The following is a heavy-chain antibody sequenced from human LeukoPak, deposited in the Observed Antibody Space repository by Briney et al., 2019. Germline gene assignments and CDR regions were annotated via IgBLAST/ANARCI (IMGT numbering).Heavy chain of an antibody. CDR3: ARHMSVSYDAFDL. CDR2: VYYTGRT. Sequence: SETLSLTCSVSGGSISSSSYYWSWIRQPPGKGLEWIAYVYYTGRTLYNPSLESRVTISVDTSKTQFSLTVTSVTAADTAVYYCARHMSVSYDAFDLWGRGTTVTVSS. V-gene: IGHV4-61*05. D-gene: IGHD3-10*01. J-gene: IGHJ3*01. CDR1: GGSISSSSYY.